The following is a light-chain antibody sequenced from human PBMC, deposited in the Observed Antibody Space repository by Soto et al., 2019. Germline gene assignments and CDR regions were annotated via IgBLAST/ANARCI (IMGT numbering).Light chain of an antibody. Sequence: QSALTQPASVSGSPGQSITISCTGTTSDIAYYNYVSWYQHHPGKAPQLMIYEVTNRPSGFSNRFSGSKSGNTASLTISGLQSEDEADYYCSSYTTSDTLVLCGGGTTLTVL. CDR3: SSYTTSDTLVL. V-gene: IGLV2-14*01. CDR2: EVT. J-gene: IGLJ2*01. CDR1: TSDIAYYNY.